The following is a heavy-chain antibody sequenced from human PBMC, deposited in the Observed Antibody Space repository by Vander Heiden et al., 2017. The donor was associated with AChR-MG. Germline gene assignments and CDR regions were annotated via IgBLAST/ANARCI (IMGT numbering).Heavy chain of an antibody. Sequence: QVQLVPSGAEVKKPGSSVKVSCKASGGPFSSYAISWVRQAPGQGREWMGGIIPIFGTANYAQKFQGRVTITADESTSTAYMELSSLRSEDTAVYYCASGDVNSYYYYYMDVWGKGTTVTVSS. J-gene: IGHJ6*03. D-gene: IGHD1-20*01. CDR1: GGPFSSYA. CDR2: IIPIFGTA. V-gene: IGHV1-69*01. CDR3: ASGDVNSYYYYYMDV.